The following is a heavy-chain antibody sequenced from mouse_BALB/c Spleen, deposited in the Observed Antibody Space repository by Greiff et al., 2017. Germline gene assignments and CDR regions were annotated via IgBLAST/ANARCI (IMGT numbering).Heavy chain of an antibody. CDR2: IRNKANGYTT. V-gene: IGHV7-3*02. CDR3: ARAKYGNYERFAY. Sequence: EVMLVESGGGLVQPGGSLRLSCATSGFTFTDYYMSWVRQPPGKALEWLGFIRNKANGYTTEYSASVKGRFTISRDNSQSILYLQMNTLRAEDSATYYCARAKYGNYERFAYWGQGTLVTVSA. CDR1: GFTFTDYY. D-gene: IGHD2-10*02. J-gene: IGHJ3*01.